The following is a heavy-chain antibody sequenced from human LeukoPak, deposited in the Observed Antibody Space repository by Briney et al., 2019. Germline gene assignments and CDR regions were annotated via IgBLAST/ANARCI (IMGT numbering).Heavy chain of an antibody. CDR1: GGSIRSSSYY. Sequence: SETLSLTCTVSGGSIRSSSYYWGWIRQPPGKGLEWIVSIYVSGSTNYNPSLKSRVSISVATSKNQFSLKLSSVAAADTAVYDCAIPREGLRNLRAFDYWGQGTLVTVSS. J-gene: IGHJ4*02. V-gene: IGHV4-39*07. CDR3: AIPREGLRNLRAFDY. D-gene: IGHD5-12*01. CDR2: IYVSGST.